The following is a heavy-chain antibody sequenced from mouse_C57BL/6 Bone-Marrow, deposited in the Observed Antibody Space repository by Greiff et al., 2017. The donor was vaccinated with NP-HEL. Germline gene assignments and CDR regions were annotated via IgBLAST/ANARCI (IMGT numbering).Heavy chain of an antibody. Sequence: EVKLVESGGGLVQPGGSLSLSCAASGFTFTDYYMSWVRQPPGKALEWLGFIRNKANGYTTEYSASVKGRFTISRDNCQSILYLQMNALGAEDSATYYCARTTVVATYFDYWGKGTTLTVSS. J-gene: IGHJ2*01. D-gene: IGHD1-1*01. CDR1: GFTFTDYY. CDR2: IRNKANGYTT. V-gene: IGHV7-3*01. CDR3: ARTTVVATYFDY.